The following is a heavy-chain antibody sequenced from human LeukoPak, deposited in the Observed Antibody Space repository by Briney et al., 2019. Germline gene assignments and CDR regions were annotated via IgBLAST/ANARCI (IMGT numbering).Heavy chain of an antibody. D-gene: IGHD3-10*01. CDR3: ARSTSMVRNLGGAFGI. J-gene: IGHJ3*02. CDR1: GGSFSGYY. V-gene: IGHV4-34*01. CDR2: INHSGST. Sequence: SETLSLTCAVYGGSFSGYYWSWIRQPPGKGLEWIGEINHSGSTNYNPSLKSRVTISVDTSKNQFSLKLSSVTAADTAVYYCARSTSMVRNLGGAFGIWGQGTMVTVSS.